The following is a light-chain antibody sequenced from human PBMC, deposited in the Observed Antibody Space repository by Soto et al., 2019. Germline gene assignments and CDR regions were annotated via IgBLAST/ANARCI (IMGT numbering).Light chain of an antibody. CDR2: GGS. Sequence: ETVMTQSPATLSVSPGETATLSCRTSQGLNRNLAWYQKKPGQAPRLLMYGGSTRASGFPDRFSGRGFETDFTLTISEVEPEDFAVYFCQHYSDSTWTFGQGTRVEI. CDR1: QGLNRN. V-gene: IGKV3D-15*01. J-gene: IGKJ1*01. CDR3: QHYSDSTWT.